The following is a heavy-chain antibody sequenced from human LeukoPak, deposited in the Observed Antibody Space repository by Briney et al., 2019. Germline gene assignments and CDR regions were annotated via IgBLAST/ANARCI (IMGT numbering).Heavy chain of an antibody. J-gene: IGHJ3*01. CDR2: ISSDGITT. Sequence: GGSLRLSCAASGFTFSSSWMHWVRQVPGKGLVWVSRISSDGITTDYADSVKGRFTISRDNAKNTVYLQMNSLRAEDTAVYYCARMEVAWGQGTIVTVSS. CDR3: ARMEVA. D-gene: IGHD3-3*01. CDR1: GFTFSSSW. V-gene: IGHV3-74*01.